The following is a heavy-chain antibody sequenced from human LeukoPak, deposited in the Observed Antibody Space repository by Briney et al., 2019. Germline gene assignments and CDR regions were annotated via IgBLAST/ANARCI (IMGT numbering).Heavy chain of an antibody. J-gene: IGHJ6*02. CDR3: ASRGLQLDQSSGGRFYYYGIDV. D-gene: IGHD1-1*01. V-gene: IGHV3-30*03. CDR2: ISHDGNNK. Sequence: GGSLRLSCAASGFTFSVYGMHWVRQAPGKGLEWVAVISHDGNNKYYEDSVKGRFSISRDNSKNTLYLQMNNLRAEDTAVYYCASRGLQLDQSSGGRFYYYGIDVWGHGTTVTVSS. CDR1: GFTFSVYG.